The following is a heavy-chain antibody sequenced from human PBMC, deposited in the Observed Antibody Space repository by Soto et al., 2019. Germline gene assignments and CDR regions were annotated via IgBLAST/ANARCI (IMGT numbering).Heavy chain of an antibody. D-gene: IGHD3-3*02. Sequence: SETLSLTCTVSGDSIISSDFYWGWVRQPPGKGLEWIGSIFYLGSSYYNPSLKSRVTMSVDTSKNQFSLRLRSVTAADTALYFCARHSLALRKNSWFDPWGQGIMVTVSS. CDR1: GDSIISSDFY. CDR3: ARHSLALRKNSWFDP. J-gene: IGHJ5*02. V-gene: IGHV4-39*01. CDR2: IFYLGSS.